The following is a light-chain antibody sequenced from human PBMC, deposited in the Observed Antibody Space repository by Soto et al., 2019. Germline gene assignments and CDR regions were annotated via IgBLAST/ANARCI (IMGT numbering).Light chain of an antibody. CDR3: QQSFSSPLT. CDR1: QSIRSH. J-gene: IGKJ3*01. V-gene: IGKV1-39*01. Sequence: DIQMTQSPSSLSASVGDRASITCRASQSIRSHLNWFQHKPGKAPKVLIYGASSLQGGVPSRFSCSGSGTHFTLTIKSLQPEDFATYYCQQSFSSPLTFGPGTKVDVK. CDR2: GAS.